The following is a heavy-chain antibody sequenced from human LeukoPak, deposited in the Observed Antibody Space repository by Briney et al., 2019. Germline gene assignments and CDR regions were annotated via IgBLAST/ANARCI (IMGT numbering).Heavy chain of an antibody. D-gene: IGHD6-13*01. CDR2: ISAYNGNT. J-gene: IGHJ4*02. CDR1: GYTFTSYG. V-gene: IGHV1-18*01. Sequence: ASVKVSCKASGYTFTSYGISWVRQAPGQGLEWMGWISAYNGNTNYAQKLQGRVTMTTDTSTSTAYMQLRSLRSDDTAVYYCARDRAIAAAGTPFDYWGQGTLVTVSS. CDR3: ARDRAIAAAGTPFDY.